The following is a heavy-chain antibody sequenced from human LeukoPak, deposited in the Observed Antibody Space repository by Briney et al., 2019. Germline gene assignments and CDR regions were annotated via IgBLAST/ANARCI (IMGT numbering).Heavy chain of an antibody. J-gene: IGHJ4*02. V-gene: IGHV4-39*07. CDR2: IYHSGST. Sequence: SETLSLTCTVSGGSISSSSYYWGWIRQPPGKGLEWIGSIYHSGSTYYNPSLKSRVTISVDTSKSQFSLKLSSVTAADTAVYYCARVGYDSSGYYELVDYWGQGTLVTVSS. CDR3: ARVGYDSSGYYELVDY. CDR1: GGSISSSSYY. D-gene: IGHD3-22*01.